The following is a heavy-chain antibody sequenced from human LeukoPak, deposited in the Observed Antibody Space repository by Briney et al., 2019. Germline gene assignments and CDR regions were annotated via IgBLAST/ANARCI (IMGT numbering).Heavy chain of an antibody. D-gene: IGHD3-10*01. CDR1: GFTFSSYS. CDR2: ISSSSSYI. V-gene: IGHV3-21*01. Sequence: GGSLRLSCAASGFTFSSYSMNWVRQAPGKGLEWVSSISSSSSYIYYADSVKGRFTISRDNAKNSLYLQMNSLRAEDTAVYYCAREKLLWFGELLGYYYGMDVRGQGTTVTVSS. J-gene: IGHJ6*02. CDR3: AREKLLWFGELLGYYYGMDV.